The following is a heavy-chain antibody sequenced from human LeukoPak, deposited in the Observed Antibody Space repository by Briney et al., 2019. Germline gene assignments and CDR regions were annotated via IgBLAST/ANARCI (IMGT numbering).Heavy chain of an antibody. CDR3: ARYDFWSGYYSNFDH. Sequence: AGGSLRLSCAASGYTFSSYWMSGVREAPGGGLEWVANIKQDGSEKYCVDSVKGRFTISRDNAKNSLYLQMNSLRAEDTAVYFCARYDFWSGYYSNFDHWGPGTLVTVSS. J-gene: IGHJ4*02. D-gene: IGHD3-3*01. CDR2: IKQDGSEK. V-gene: IGHV3-7*01. CDR1: GYTFSSYW.